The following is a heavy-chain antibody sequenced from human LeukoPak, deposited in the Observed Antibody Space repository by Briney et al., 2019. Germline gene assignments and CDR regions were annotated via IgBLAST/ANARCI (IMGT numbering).Heavy chain of an antibody. CDR2: IYHSGST. V-gene: IGHV4-39*07. Sequence: SETLSLTCTVSGDSISSSSFFWGWIRQPPGKGLEWIGEIYHSGSTNYNPSLKSRVTISVDKSKNQFSLKLSSVTAADTAVYYCACPFLLYSYGHDAFDIWGQGTMVTVSS. CDR1: GDSISSSSFF. J-gene: IGHJ3*02. CDR3: ACPFLLYSYGHDAFDI. D-gene: IGHD5-18*01.